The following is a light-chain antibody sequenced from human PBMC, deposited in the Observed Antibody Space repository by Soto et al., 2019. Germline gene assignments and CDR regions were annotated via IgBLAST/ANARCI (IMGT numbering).Light chain of an antibody. J-gene: IGLJ2*01. CDR3: AAWDDSLSGVV. Sequence: QSVLTQPPSASGTPGQRVTISCSGSSSNIGSNYVYWYQQLPGTAPKLLIYRNDQRPSGVPDRFSGSKSGTSAPLAISGLRSEDEGDYYCAAWDDSLSGVVFGGGTQLTVL. V-gene: IGLV1-47*01. CDR1: SSNIGSNY. CDR2: RND.